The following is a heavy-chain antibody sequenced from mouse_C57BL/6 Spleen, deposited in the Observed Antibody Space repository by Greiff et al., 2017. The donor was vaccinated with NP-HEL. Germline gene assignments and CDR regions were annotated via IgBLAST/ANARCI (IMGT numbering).Heavy chain of an antibody. V-gene: IGHV1-18*01. CDR3: ARVRLRAFDD. D-gene: IGHD2-2*01. CDR2: INPNNGVP. CDR1: GYTFTDYN. Sequence: EVQLQQSGPELVKPGASVKIPCKASGYTFTDYNMDWVKQSHGKSLEWIGDINPNNGVPIYNQKFKDKATLTVDKSSSTAYMELLSLTSEDSAVYYCARVRLRAFDDWGQGTPLTVSS. J-gene: IGHJ2*01.